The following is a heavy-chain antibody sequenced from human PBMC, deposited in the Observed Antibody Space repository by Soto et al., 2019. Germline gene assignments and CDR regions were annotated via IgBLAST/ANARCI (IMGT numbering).Heavy chain of an antibody. D-gene: IGHD6-6*01. CDR3: ASTRGSSYDY. CDR1: GFTVSGNY. CDR2: IYNGGGT. J-gene: IGHJ4*02. V-gene: IGHV3-53*02. Sequence: EVQLVETGGGLIQPGGSLRLSCAASGFTVSGNYMSWVRQAPGKGLEWVSVIYNGGGTYYADSVKGRFTISRDNSKNTLYLHMNSLRAEDMAVYYCASTRGSSYDYWGQGTLVTVSS.